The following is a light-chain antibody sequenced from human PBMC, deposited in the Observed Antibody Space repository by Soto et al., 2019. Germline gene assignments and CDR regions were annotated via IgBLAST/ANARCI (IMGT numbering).Light chain of an antibody. CDR3: QQSNSSPPT. CDR2: DAS. CDR1: QDISNY. V-gene: IGKV1-33*01. Sequence: DIQMTQSPSALSASVGDRVTITCQASQDISNYLNWYQQKPGKAPKLLIYDASNLETGVPSRFSGSGSGTDFTLTISSLQPEDFATYFCQQSNSSPPTFGGGTKVDI. J-gene: IGKJ4*01.